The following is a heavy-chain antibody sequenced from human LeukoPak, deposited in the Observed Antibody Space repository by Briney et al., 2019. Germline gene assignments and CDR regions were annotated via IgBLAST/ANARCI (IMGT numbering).Heavy chain of an antibody. D-gene: IGHD2-21*02. CDR1: GFTFSSYV. Sequence: TGGSLRLSCAASGFTFSSYVMSWVRQAPGKGLDWVANINQDGSVRYYVASVKGRFTISRDNAKNLVHLQMNSLRAEDTAVYYCARKGLPDYWGQGTMVTVSS. V-gene: IGHV3-7*01. CDR3: ARKGLPDY. J-gene: IGHJ4*02. CDR2: INQDGSVR.